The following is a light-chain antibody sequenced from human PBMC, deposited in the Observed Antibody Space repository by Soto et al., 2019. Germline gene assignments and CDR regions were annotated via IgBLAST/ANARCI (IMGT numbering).Light chain of an antibody. CDR1: QSVSSSY. V-gene: IGKV3-20*01. CDR2: GAS. J-gene: IGKJ5*01. Sequence: EIVLTQSLGTLSLSTGERATLSCRASQSVSSSYLAWYQQKPGQAPRLLIYGASSRATGIPDRFSGSGSGTDFTLTISRLEPEDFAVYYCQQYGSSPRTFGQGTRLEIK. CDR3: QQYGSSPRT.